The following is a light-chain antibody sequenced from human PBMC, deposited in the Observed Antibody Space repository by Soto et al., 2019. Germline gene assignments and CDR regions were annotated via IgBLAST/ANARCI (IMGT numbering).Light chain of an antibody. J-gene: IGLJ1*01. Sequence: QSVLTQPPSVSGAPGQRVTISCTGSSSNIGAGHDVHWYQQLPGSAPKLLIYGSRNRPSGVPDRFSGSRSGTSASLAITGFQAEDEADYYCQSYDSSLSAHYVFGTGTKLTVL. V-gene: IGLV1-40*01. CDR1: SSNIGAGHD. CDR3: QSYDSSLSAHYV. CDR2: GSR.